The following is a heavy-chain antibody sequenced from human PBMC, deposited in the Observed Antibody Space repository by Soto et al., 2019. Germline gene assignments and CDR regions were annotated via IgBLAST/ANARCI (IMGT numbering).Heavy chain of an antibody. CDR1: AGTFCDYT. J-gene: IGHJ6*02. CDR3: ARNGTLSAKDYSYGMDA. D-gene: IGHD1-1*01. Sequence: SVKVSCKASAGTFCDYTINWVRQAPGQRLEWWGGIIPIFDTANYAAKFQGRVTITADESTNTSYMAVSSLRSEDTAVYFCARNGTLSAKDYSYGMDAWGQ. V-gene: IGHV1-69*13. CDR2: IIPIFDTA.